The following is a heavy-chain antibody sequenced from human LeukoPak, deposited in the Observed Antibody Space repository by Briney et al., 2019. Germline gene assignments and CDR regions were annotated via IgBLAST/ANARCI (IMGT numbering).Heavy chain of an antibody. J-gene: IGHJ6*02. Sequence: SETLSLTCTVSGGSISSYYWSWLRQPAGKGLEWIGRIYTSGSTNYNPSLKSRVTMSVDTSKNQFSLKLSSVTAADTAVYYCASDGGQQLVHGRGYYYYGMDVWGQGTTVTVSS. D-gene: IGHD6-13*01. CDR2: IYTSGST. CDR3: ASDGGQQLVHGRGYYYYGMDV. CDR1: GGSISSYY. V-gene: IGHV4-4*07.